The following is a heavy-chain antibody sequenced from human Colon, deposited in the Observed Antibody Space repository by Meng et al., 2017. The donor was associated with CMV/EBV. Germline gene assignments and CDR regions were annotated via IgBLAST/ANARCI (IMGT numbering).Heavy chain of an antibody. CDR1: GYNFATYW. J-gene: IGHJ6*02. V-gene: IGHV5-51*01. CDR3: ARLGYCTTSSCVGANGYFYGMDV. Sequence: GGSLRLSCKGSGYNFATYWIAWVRQVPGKGLEWMAIMFPDGSHVRYSQSFQGRVTIAADTSTSTAYLQWYSLEASDSAIYYCARLGYCTTSSCVGANGYFYGMDVWGQGTTVTVSS. D-gene: IGHD2-8*01. CDR2: MFPDGSHV.